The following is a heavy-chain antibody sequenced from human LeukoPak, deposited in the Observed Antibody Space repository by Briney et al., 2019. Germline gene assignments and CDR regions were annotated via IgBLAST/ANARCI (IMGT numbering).Heavy chain of an antibody. V-gene: IGHV3-15*01. J-gene: IGHJ4*02. Sequence: GGSLRLSCAASGFTFSNAWMSWVRQAPGKGLEWVGRIKSKADGGTTDYAAPVKGRFTISRDDSKNTLYLQMNSLKTEDAAVYCCTTGYPDKYYDILTGYLIFDYWGQGTLVTVSS. CDR3: TTGYPDKYYDILTGYLIFDY. CDR1: GFTFSNAW. CDR2: IKSKADGGTT. D-gene: IGHD3-9*01.